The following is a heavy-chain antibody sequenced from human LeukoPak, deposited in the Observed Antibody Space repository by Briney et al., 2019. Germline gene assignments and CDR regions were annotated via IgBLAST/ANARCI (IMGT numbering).Heavy chain of an antibody. J-gene: IGHJ4*02. V-gene: IGHV4-34*01. CDR2: IYYSGST. Sequence: SETLSLTCAVYGGPFSVHYWTWIRQPPGKGLECIGSIYYSGSTYYNPSLKSRVTISVDTSKNQFSLKLSSVTAADTAVYYCARFYDILTVFDYWGQGTLVTVSS. CDR3: ARFYDILTVFDY. CDR1: GGPFSVHY. D-gene: IGHD3-9*01.